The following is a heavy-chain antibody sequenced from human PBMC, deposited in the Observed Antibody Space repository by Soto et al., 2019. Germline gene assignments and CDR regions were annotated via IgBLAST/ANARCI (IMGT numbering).Heavy chain of an antibody. Sequence: QVQLVQSGAEVKKPGSSVKVSCKASGGTFSSYTISWVRQAPGQGLEWMGRIIPILGIANYAQKFQGRVTITADKSTSTAYMELSSLRAEDTAVYYCARGGGSWYAGDYWGQGTLVTVSS. V-gene: IGHV1-69*02. CDR2: IIPILGIA. CDR1: GGTFSSYT. D-gene: IGHD6-13*01. CDR3: ARGGGSWYAGDY. J-gene: IGHJ4*02.